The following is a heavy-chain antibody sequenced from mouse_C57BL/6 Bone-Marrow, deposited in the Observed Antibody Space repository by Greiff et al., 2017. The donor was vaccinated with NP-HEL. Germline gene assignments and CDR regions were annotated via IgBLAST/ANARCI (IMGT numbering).Heavy chain of an antibody. Sequence: EVKLMESEGGLVQPGSSMKLSCTASGFTFRDYYMAWVRQVPEKGLEWVANINYDGSSTYYLDSLKSRFIISRDNAKNILYLQMSSLKSEDTATYYCARDDYDSPFDYWGQGTTLTVSS. J-gene: IGHJ2*01. D-gene: IGHD2-4*01. CDR2: INYDGSST. CDR1: GFTFRDYY. CDR3: ARDDYDSPFDY. V-gene: IGHV5-16*01.